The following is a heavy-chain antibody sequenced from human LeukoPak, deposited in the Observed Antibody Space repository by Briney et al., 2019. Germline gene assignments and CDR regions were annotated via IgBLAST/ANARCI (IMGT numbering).Heavy chain of an antibody. D-gene: IGHD4-17*01. J-gene: IGHJ6*03. V-gene: IGHV4-34*01. CDR1: DGSFSNYY. CDR2: INHSGSA. CDR3: ARGTTVTIYYYYYYMDV. Sequence: SETLSLTCAVYDGSFSNYYWSWIRQPPGKGLEWIGEINHSGSANYNPSLKSRVTISVDTSKNQFSLKLSSVTAADTAVYYCARGTTVTIYYYYYYMDVWGKGTTVTVSS.